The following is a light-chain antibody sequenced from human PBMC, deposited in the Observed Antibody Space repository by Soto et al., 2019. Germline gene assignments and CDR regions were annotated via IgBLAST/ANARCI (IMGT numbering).Light chain of an antibody. CDR2: AAS. Sequence: DIHMTQSPSSLSSSVGDRITITCRSSQSISRYLNCYQQRPGKAPKLLIYAASSLQSGVPSRFSGSGSGTDFTLTISSLQPEDFATYYCQQSYSTPLRITFGQGTRLENK. V-gene: IGKV1-39*01. CDR1: QSISRY. J-gene: IGKJ5*01. CDR3: QQSYSTPLRIT.